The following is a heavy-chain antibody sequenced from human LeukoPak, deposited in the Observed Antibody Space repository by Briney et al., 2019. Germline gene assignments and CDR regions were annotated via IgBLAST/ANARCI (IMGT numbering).Heavy chain of an antibody. V-gene: IGHV3-23*01. Sequence: GGSLRLSCVASGFAFSNYLMNWVRQAPGKGLEWVSGISHSGSSIYYADSVKGRFTISRDNSKNTLYLQMDRLRVEDTAVYYCAMALDYWGQGTLVTVSS. CDR2: ISHSGSSI. J-gene: IGHJ4*02. CDR1: GFAFSNYL. CDR3: AMALDY.